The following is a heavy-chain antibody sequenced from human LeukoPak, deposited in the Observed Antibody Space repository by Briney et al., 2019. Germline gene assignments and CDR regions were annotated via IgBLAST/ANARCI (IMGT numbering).Heavy chain of an antibody. CDR2: IKSETDGGTT. V-gene: IGHV3-15*05. D-gene: IGHD2-15*01. CDR3: TTNRPHCSGGSCSDY. CDR1: GFTFSNAW. J-gene: IGHJ4*02. Sequence: PGGSLRLSCVASGFTFSNAWMSWVRQAPGKGLEWVGRIKSETDGGTTAYAAPAKGRFTISRDDSENTLYPQMNSLKTEDTALYYCTTNRPHCSGGSCSDYWGQGTLVTVSS.